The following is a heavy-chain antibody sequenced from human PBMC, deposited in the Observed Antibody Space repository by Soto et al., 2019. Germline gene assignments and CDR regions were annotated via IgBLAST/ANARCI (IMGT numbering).Heavy chain of an antibody. CDR2: ISSSGSSI. CDR3: ARPPCYYDSSYSGY. CDR1: GFTSSAYY. V-gene: IGHV3-11*01. D-gene: IGHD3-22*01. Sequence: PGGPLSLSCAASGFTSSAYYMSWIGQAPGKGLEWVSYISSSGSSIYYADSVKGRITISRDNAKNSLYLQMNSLRAEDTAVYYCARPPCYYDSSYSGYWGQGTLVTVSS. J-gene: IGHJ4*02.